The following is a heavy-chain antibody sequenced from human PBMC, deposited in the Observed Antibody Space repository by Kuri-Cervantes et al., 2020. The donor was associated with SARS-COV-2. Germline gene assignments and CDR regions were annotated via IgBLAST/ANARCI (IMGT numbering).Heavy chain of an antibody. CDR3: ARAFCSSTSCYYFDY. Sequence: ASVKVSCKASGYTFTSHDINWVRQATGQGLEWMGWISAYNGNTNYAQKLQGRVTMTTDTSTSTAYMELRSLRSDDTAVYYCARAFCSSTSCYYFDYWGQGTLVTVSS. D-gene: IGHD2-2*01. CDR1: GYTFTSHD. J-gene: IGHJ4*02. CDR2: ISAYNGNT. V-gene: IGHV1-18*01.